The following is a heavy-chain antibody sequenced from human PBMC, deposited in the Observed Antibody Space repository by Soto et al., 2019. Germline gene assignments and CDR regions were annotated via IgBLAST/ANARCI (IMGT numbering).Heavy chain of an antibody. Sequence: PGGSLRLSCAASGFTLANHWMHWVRQAPGKGLEWVSCINGDGSSTDYADSVKGRFTISRDNAKSTVNLQVNSLRAEDTAVYYCARASGYCLDYSCHSFDKWGQGALVTVSS. CDR1: GFTLANHW. V-gene: IGHV3-74*01. J-gene: IGHJ4*02. D-gene: IGHD2-15*01. CDR3: ARASGYCLDYSCHSFDK. CDR2: INGDGSST.